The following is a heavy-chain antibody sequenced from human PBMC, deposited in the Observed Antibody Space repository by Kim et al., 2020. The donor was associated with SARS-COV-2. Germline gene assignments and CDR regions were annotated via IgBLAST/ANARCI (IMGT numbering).Heavy chain of an antibody. CDR3: ARHGGYYFDY. D-gene: IGHD4-17*01. CDR2: DK. Sequence: DKYYVDSVKGRFTISRDNAKKSLYLQMNSLRAEDTAVYYCARHGGYYFDYWGQGTLVTVSS. J-gene: IGHJ4*02. V-gene: IGHV3-7*01.